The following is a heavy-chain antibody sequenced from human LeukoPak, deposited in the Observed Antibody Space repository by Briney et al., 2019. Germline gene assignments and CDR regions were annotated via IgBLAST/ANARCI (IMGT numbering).Heavy chain of an antibody. Sequence: GGSLRLSCAASGFTFSSYAMSWVRQAPGKGLEWVSAISGSGGSTYYADSVKGRFTISRDNSKNTLYLQMNSLGAEDTAVYYCAKDFGIYDSGGYAYGMDVWGQGTTVTVSS. V-gene: IGHV3-23*01. CDR1: GFTFSSYA. D-gene: IGHD3-22*01. CDR2: ISGSGGST. J-gene: IGHJ6*02. CDR3: AKDFGIYDSGGYAYGMDV.